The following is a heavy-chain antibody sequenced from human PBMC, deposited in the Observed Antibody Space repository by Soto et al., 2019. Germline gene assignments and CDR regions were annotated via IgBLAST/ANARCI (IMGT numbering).Heavy chain of an antibody. J-gene: IGHJ3*02. V-gene: IGHV3-23*01. Sequence: GGSLRLSCAVSGFICSSYDMSWVRQAPGKGLEWVSTILVGGSTHYEDSVKGRFTISRDTSRNTVYLQMNSLTAGDTAVYYCAKATATGGGAFEIYGQGTMVTVSS. CDR3: AKATATGGGAFEI. CDR2: ILVGGST. D-gene: IGHD2-8*02. CDR1: GFICSSYD.